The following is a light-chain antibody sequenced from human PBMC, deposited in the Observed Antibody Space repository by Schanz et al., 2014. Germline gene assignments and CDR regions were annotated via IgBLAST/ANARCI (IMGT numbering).Light chain of an antibody. Sequence: QAVVTQEPSLTVSPGGTVTLICGSSTGAVTSGHYPYWFQQKPGQAPKTLIYDAYNRHSWTPARFSGSLLGGKAALTLSGAQPEDEAEYYCLLSYSGARGVFGGGTKLTVL. CDR1: TGAVTSGHY. CDR3: LLSYSGARGV. V-gene: IGLV7-46*01. J-gene: IGLJ3*02. CDR2: DAY.